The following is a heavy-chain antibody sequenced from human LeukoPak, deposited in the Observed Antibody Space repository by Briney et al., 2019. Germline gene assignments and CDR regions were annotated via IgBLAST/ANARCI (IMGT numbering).Heavy chain of an antibody. CDR2: LKHDGSVT. Sequence: GGSLRLSCAASGFTFSSYWMSWVRQAPGKGLEWVAILKHDGSVTYYVDSVKGRFTISRDNAKNSLYLHMSSLRAEDTAVYYCARDDMATSGFYGMDVWGQGTTVTVSS. CDR3: ARDDMATSGFYGMDV. CDR1: GFTFSSYW. J-gene: IGHJ6*02. D-gene: IGHD5-12*01. V-gene: IGHV3-7*01.